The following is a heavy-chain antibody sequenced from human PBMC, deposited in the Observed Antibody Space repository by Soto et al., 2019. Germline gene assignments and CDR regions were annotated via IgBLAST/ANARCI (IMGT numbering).Heavy chain of an antibody. CDR3: ARGGARLHRFDY. V-gene: IGHV1-18*01. J-gene: IGHJ4*02. D-gene: IGHD2-21*02. CDR2: ISAFNGHT. Sequence: GASLKVSCKASGYTFTSFVISWVRQAPGQGLEWMGWISAFNGHTNYAQKLQGRVTMTTDTSTGTAYMEVRGLKSDDTAVYYCARGGARLHRFDYWGQGTLVTVSS. CDR1: GYTFTSFV.